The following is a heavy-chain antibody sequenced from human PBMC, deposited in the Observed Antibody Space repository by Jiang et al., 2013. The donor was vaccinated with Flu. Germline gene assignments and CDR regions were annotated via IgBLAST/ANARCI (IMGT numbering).Heavy chain of an antibody. D-gene: IGHD3-10*02. Sequence: KVSCKASGYTFTSYGISWVRQAPGQGLEWMGWISAYNGNTNYAQKLQGRVTMTTDTSTSTAYMELRSLRSDDTAVYYCARAYYYVGGELPDYWGQGTLVTVSS. CDR2: ISAYNGNT. CDR1: GYTFTSYG. V-gene: IGHV1-18*04. CDR3: ARAYYYVGGELPDY. J-gene: IGHJ4*02.